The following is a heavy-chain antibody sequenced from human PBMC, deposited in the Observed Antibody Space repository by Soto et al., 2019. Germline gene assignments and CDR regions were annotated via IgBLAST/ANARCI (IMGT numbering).Heavy chain of an antibody. CDR1: RCTVSRNY. CDR2: IYTGGST. V-gene: IGHV3-66*01. D-gene: IGHD2-15*01. J-gene: IGHJ4*02. CDR3: AIGHCSGGSCYSRGSYYFDY. Sequence: EVQLVESGGDLVQPGGTLRLSCAASRCTVSRNYMSWLRQAQGKVVEWVSLIYTGGSTYYADAVKGRFTISRDNSKNTLYLQMNSLRAEDTAVYYCAIGHCSGGSCYSRGSYYFDYWGQGTLVTVSS.